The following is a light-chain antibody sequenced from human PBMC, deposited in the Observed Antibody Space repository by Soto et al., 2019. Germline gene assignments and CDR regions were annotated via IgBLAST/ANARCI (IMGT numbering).Light chain of an antibody. CDR2: DVS. Sequence: QSALTQPPSVSGSPGQSVTISSTGTSSDVGSYNRVSWYQQPPGTAPKLMIYDVSNRPSGVPDRFSGSKSGNTASLTISGLQAEDEADYYCSSYTSSITYVFGTGTKVTVL. CDR3: SSYTSSITYV. V-gene: IGLV2-18*02. CDR1: SSDVGSYNR. J-gene: IGLJ1*01.